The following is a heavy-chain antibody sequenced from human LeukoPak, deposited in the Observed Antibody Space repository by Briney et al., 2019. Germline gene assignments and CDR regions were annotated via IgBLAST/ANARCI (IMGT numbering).Heavy chain of an antibody. J-gene: IGHJ4*02. CDR2: INPGGGST. Sequence: VASVKVSCKASGYTFTSYYIDWVRQAPGQGLEWMGVINPGGGSTRYAQKFQGRVTMTGDPSTRTVYMELSSLTSDDTAVYYCARGTTDAYWGQGTPVTVSS. CDR3: ARGTTDAY. V-gene: IGHV1-46*01. D-gene: IGHD1-1*01. CDR1: GYTFTSYY.